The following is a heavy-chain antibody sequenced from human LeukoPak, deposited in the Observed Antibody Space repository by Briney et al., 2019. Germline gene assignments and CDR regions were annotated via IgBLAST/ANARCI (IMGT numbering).Heavy chain of an antibody. J-gene: IGHJ5*02. CDR1: GYTFTSYD. CDR2: MNPNSGNT. D-gene: IGHD2-2*01. CDR3: AREGGRIGYCSSTSCYPEHNWFDP. Sequence: ASVKVSCKASGYTFTSYDINWVRQATGQGLEWMGWMNPNSGNTGYAQKFQGRVTMTRNTSISTAYMELSSLRSEDTAVYYCAREGGRIGYCSSTSCYPEHNWFDPWGQGTLVTVSS. V-gene: IGHV1-8*01.